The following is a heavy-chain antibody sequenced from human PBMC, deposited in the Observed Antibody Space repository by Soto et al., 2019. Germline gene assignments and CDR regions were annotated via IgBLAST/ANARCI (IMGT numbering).Heavy chain of an antibody. CDR2: IYYRGTT. Sequence: QLQLPESGPGLVKPSETLSLTCTVSGGSISSSSYYWGWIRQPPGKGLEWIGSIYYRGTTYYNPSLKIRVTISVDTSKNQFSLKLSSVTAADTAVYYCARRLDIVRGVINTGGWFDPWGQGTLVTVSS. CDR3: ARRLDIVRGVINTGGWFDP. V-gene: IGHV4-39*01. J-gene: IGHJ5*02. D-gene: IGHD3-10*01. CDR1: GGSISSSSYY.